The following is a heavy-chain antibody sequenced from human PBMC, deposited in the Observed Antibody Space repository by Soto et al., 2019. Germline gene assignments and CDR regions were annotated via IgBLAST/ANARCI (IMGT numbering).Heavy chain of an antibody. J-gene: IGHJ6*02. V-gene: IGHV3-7*01. Sequence: GGSLRLSCAASGFTFSSYWMSRVRQAPGKGLEWVANIKQDGSEKYYVDSVKGRFTISRDNAKNSLYLQMNSLRAEDTAVYYCARDLYYGGPYYYYGMDVWGQGTTVTVSS. CDR1: GFTFSSYW. D-gene: IGHD4-17*01. CDR2: IKQDGSEK. CDR3: ARDLYYGGPYYYYGMDV.